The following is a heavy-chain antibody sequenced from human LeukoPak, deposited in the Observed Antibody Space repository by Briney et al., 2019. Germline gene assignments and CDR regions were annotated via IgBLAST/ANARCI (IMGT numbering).Heavy chain of an antibody. CDR1: GGSISSSSYY. V-gene: IGHV4-39*07. D-gene: IGHD2-15*01. CDR3: ARVNTGCSGGSCYPYYFDY. CDR2: IYYSGST. Sequence: SETLSLTCTVSGGSISSSSYYWGWLRQPPGKGLEWIGSIYYSGSTYYNPSLKSRVTISVDTSKNQFSLKLCSVTAADTAVYYCARVNTGCSGGSCYPYYFDYWGQGTLVSVS. J-gene: IGHJ4*02.